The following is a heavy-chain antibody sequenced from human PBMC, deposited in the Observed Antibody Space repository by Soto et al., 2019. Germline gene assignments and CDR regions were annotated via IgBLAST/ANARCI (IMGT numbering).Heavy chain of an antibody. V-gene: IGHV3-33*01. Sequence: GGSLRLSCAASGFTFSSYGMHWVRQAPGKGLEWVAVIWYDGSNKYYADSVKGRFTISRDNSKNTLYLQMNSLRAEDTAVYYCARSFHDYGDYGVDYWGQGTLVTVSS. CDR2: IWYDGSNK. CDR3: ARSFHDYGDYGVDY. CDR1: GFTFSSYG. J-gene: IGHJ4*02. D-gene: IGHD4-17*01.